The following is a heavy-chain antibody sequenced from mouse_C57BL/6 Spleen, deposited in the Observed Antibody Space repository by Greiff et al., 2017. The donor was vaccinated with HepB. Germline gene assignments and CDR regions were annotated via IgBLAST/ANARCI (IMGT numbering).Heavy chain of an antibody. Sequence: VQLQQPGAELVKPGASVKMSCKASGYTFTSYWITWVKQRPGQGLEWIGDIYPGSGSTNYNEKFKSKATLTVDTSSSTAYMQLSSLTSEDSAVYYCARYPRGRENYFDYWGQGTTLTVSS. CDR3: ARYPRGRENYFDY. CDR2: IYPGSGST. D-gene: IGHD3-3*01. J-gene: IGHJ2*01. V-gene: IGHV1-55*01. CDR1: GYTFTSYW.